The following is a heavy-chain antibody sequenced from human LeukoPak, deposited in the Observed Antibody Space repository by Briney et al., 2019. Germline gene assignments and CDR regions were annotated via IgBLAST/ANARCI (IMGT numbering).Heavy chain of an antibody. V-gene: IGHV3-48*04. Sequence: GGSLRLSCAASGFTFSSYSMNWVRQAPGKGLEWVSYISSSSSTIYYADSVKGRFTISRDNAKNSLYLQSNSLRASDTRVYYCAMHRPVAYCGGDCYPTFDPWGQGTLVTVSS. CDR3: AMHRPVAYCGGDCYPTFDP. D-gene: IGHD2-21*02. J-gene: IGHJ5*02. CDR1: GFTFSSYS. CDR2: ISSSSSTI.